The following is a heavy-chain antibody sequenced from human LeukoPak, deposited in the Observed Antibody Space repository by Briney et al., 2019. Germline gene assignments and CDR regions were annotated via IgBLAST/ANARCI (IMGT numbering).Heavy chain of an antibody. CDR2: ISAYNGNT. J-gene: IGHJ4*02. V-gene: IGHV1-18*04. D-gene: IGHD2-15*01. CDR1: GYTFTGYY. Sequence: GASVKVSCKASGYTFTGYYMHWVRQAPGQGLEWMGWISAYNGNTNYAQKLQGRVTMTTDTSTSTAYMELRSLRSDDTAVYYCARAEFLYCSGGSCYPRYYFDYWGQGTLVTVSS. CDR3: ARAEFLYCSGGSCYPRYYFDY.